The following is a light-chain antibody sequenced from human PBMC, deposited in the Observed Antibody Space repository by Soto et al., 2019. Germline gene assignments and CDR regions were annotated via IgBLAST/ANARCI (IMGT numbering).Light chain of an antibody. V-gene: IGKV3-11*01. J-gene: IGKJ5*01. Sequence: DTLLTQSPATLSLSPGERVTLSCRATQRVSNSLAWYQQKSGQAPRLLIYDASFRATGIPARFSGSGSGTDFTLTINSLEPEDFAVYYCQLSQQRSDWPPITFGQGTRLEIK. CDR2: DAS. CDR3: QLSQQRSDWPPIT. CDR1: QRVSNS.